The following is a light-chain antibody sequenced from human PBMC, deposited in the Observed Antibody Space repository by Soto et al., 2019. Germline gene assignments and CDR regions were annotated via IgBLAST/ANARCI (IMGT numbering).Light chain of an antibody. V-gene: IGKV3-11*01. CDR1: QSISSY. CDR2: DAS. CDR3: QQRSSWPPTWT. Sequence: EIVLTQSPATLSLSPGERATLSCRASQSISSYLAWYQQKSGQAPRLLIYDASNRATGIPVGFSGSGSGTDFTITISSLEPADFAIYYCQQRSSWPPTWTFGQGTKVEIK. J-gene: IGKJ1*01.